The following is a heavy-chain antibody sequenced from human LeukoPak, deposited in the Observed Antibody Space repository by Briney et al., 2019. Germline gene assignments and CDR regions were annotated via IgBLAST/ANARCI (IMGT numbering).Heavy chain of an antibody. CDR2: INPDESDR. D-gene: IGHD2-8*01. V-gene: IGHV3-74*03. CDR1: GFTFSSHW. Sequence: GGSLRLSCAASGFTFSSHWMHWVRQGPGKGLVWVSRINPDESDRSSAGFVKGRFTIPRDNAKNSLYLQMNSLRAEDTALYYCASHTGAGVAFRPFHIWGQGTMVTVSS. J-gene: IGHJ3*02. CDR3: ASHTGAGVAFRPFHI.